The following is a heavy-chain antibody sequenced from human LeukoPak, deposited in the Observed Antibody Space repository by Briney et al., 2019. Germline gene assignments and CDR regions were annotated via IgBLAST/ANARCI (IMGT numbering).Heavy chain of an antibody. J-gene: IGHJ4*02. CDR3: ARFDIVVVVAATGALDY. D-gene: IGHD2-15*01. Sequence: GGSLRLSCAASGFTFSSYAMHWVRQAPGKGLEWVAVISYDGSNKYYADSVKGRFTISRDNSKNTLYLQMNSLRAEDTAAYYCARFDIVVVVAATGALDYWGQGTLVTVSS. CDR2: ISYDGSNK. V-gene: IGHV3-30-3*01. CDR1: GFTFSSYA.